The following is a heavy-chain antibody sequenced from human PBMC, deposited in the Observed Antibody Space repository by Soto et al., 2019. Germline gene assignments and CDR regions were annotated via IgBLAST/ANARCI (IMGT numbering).Heavy chain of an antibody. V-gene: IGHV3-21*01. D-gene: IGHD3-3*01. CDR1: GFTFSSYS. CDR3: ATSGYYLDY. CDR2: ISSSRSYI. J-gene: IGHJ4*02. Sequence: EVQLVESGGGLVKPGGSLRLSCAASGFTFSSYSMKWVRQAPGKGLEWVSSISSSRSYIYYADSVKGRFTISRDNAKNSLYLQMNSLRAEDTAVYYCATSGYYLDYWGQGTLVTVSS.